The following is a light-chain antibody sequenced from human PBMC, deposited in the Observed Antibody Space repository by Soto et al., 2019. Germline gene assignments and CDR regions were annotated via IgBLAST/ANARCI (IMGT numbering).Light chain of an antibody. CDR2: DAS. V-gene: IGKV3-11*01. Sequence: ELVLTQSPATLSLSPGERATLSCRASQSVSSYLAWYQQKPGQAPRLLIYDASNRATGIPARFSGSGSGTEFTLTISSLEPEDFAVDDCQQRSNWPSFGQGTRLEIK. J-gene: IGKJ5*01. CDR3: QQRSNWPS. CDR1: QSVSSY.